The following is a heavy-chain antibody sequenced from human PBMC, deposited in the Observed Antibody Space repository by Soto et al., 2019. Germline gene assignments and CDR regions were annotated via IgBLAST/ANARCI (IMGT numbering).Heavy chain of an antibody. CDR3: ARDYSSSWGGWFDP. J-gene: IGHJ5*02. CDR2: ISGSGGST. Sequence: EVQLLESGGGLVQPGGSLRLSCAASGFTFRSYAMSWVRQAPGKGLEWVSAISGSGGSTYYADSVKGRFTIARDNSKNTLYLQMNSLRAEDTAVYYCARDYSSSWGGWFDPWGQGTLVTVSS. D-gene: IGHD6-13*01. V-gene: IGHV3-23*01. CDR1: GFTFRSYA.